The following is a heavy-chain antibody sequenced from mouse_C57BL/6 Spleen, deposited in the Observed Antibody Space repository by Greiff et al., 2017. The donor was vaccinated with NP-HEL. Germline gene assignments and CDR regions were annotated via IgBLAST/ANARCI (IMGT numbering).Heavy chain of an antibody. CDR2: IRSKSNNYAT. J-gene: IGHJ2*01. D-gene: IGHD4-1*01. CDR1: GFSFNTYA. V-gene: IGHV10-1*01. CDR3: VRHWDEDYFDY. Sequence: GGGLVQPKGSLKLSCAASGFSFNTYAMNWVRQAPGKGLEWVARIRSKSNNYATYYADSVKDRFTISRDDSESMLYLQMNNLKTEDTAMYYCVRHWDEDYFDYWGQGTTLTVSS.